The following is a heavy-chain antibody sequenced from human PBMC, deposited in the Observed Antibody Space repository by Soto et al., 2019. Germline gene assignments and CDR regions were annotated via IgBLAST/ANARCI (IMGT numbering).Heavy chain of an antibody. V-gene: IGHV3-23*01. Sequence: EVQLLESGGGLVQPGGSLRLSCVASGFTFSSYAMSWVRQAPGKGLEWVSAISASGGTTYYADSVQGRFTVSRDNSRNTFYLQMSSLRVEDAAIYYCAKDRTSWHTWCFDYWGRGGLVIVSS. CDR1: GFTFSSYA. J-gene: IGHJ4*02. CDR2: ISASGGTT. D-gene: IGHD2-8*01. CDR3: AKDRTSWHTWCFDY.